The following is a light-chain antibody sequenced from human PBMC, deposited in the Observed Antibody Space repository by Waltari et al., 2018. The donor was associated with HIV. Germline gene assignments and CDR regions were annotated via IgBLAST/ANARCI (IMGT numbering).Light chain of an antibody. V-gene: IGLV2-14*01. J-gene: IGLJ2*01. CDR2: GVV. Sequence: HSALTQPASVSGPPGQPVTIPCRGTSFQVDIYNFFSGYQQHPGNAPRLIFYGVVNRSPGIPYRFSGSKSGATASLTISGLQSDDEAFYYGATHSTTDFFVFGGGTKLTVL. CDR3: ATHSTTDFFV. CDR1: SFQVDIYNF.